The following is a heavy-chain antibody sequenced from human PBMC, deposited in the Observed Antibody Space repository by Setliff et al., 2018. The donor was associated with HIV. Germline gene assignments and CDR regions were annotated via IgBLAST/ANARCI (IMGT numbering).Heavy chain of an antibody. J-gene: IGHJ4*02. Sequence: SETLSLTCTVYGGSFGDHFWNWIRQSPGKGLEWIGEIHHTGGTKYNPSLRSRSTISLDRSKNQLSLKLTSVTAADTAVYYWANFFVSSVTTQDSWGQGTLVTVSS. CDR2: IHHTGGT. V-gene: IGHV4-34*01. CDR1: GGSFGDHF. CDR3: ANFFVSSVTTQDS. D-gene: IGHD4-17*01.